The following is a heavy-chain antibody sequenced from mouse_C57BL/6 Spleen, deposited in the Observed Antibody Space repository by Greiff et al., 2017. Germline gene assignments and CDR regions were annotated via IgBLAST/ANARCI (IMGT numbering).Heavy chain of an antibody. Sequence: EVQLQQSGPELVKPGASVKIPCKASGYTFTDYNMDWVKQSHGKSLEWIGDINPNNGGTIYNQKFKGKATLTVDKSSSTAYMELRSLTSEDTAVYYCARCYDYDGDWYFDVWGTGTTVTVSS. CDR3: ARCYDYDGDWYFDV. J-gene: IGHJ1*03. CDR1: GYTFTDYN. D-gene: IGHD2-4*01. V-gene: IGHV1-18*01. CDR2: INPNNGGT.